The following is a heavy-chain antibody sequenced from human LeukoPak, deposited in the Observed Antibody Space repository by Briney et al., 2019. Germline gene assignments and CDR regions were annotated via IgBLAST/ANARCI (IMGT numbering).Heavy chain of an antibody. CDR2: INDSGST. V-gene: IGHV4-34*01. D-gene: IGHD3-22*01. CDR1: GGSFGGYY. J-gene: IGHJ3*02. Sequence: PSETLSLTCAVYGGSFGGYYWSWIRQPPGKGLEWIGEINDSGSTNYIPSLKSRVTISVDTSKNQFSLKLSSVTAADTAVYYCARVMGDYYDSGGYYRRSDVFDIWGQGTMLTVSS. CDR3: ARVMGDYYDSGGYYRRSDVFDI.